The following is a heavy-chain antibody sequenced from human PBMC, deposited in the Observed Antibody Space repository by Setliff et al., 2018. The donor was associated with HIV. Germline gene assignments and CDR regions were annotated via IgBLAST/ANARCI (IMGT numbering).Heavy chain of an antibody. CDR2: IIPIFGTA. CDR3: AREFGAGIRQIVAGEFYYMDV. J-gene: IGHJ6*03. D-gene: IGHD5-12*01. V-gene: IGHV1-69*05. CDR1: GGTFSSYV. Sequence: SVKVSCKASGGTFSSYVISWVRQAPGQGLEWMGGIIPIFGTANYAQKFQGRVTMTTDRSTSTAYMALRSLRSDDMAVYYCAREFGAGIRQIVAGEFYYMDVWGKGTTVTVSS.